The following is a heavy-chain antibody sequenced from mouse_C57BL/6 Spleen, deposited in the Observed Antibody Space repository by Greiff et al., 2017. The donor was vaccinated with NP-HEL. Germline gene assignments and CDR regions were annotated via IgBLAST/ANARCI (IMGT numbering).Heavy chain of an antibody. CDR2: IYPGDGDT. CDR3: ARVYYYGSRDYFDY. D-gene: IGHD1-1*01. V-gene: IGHV1-82*01. J-gene: IGHJ2*01. CDR1: GYAFSSSW. Sequence: LQQSGPELVKPGASVKISCKASGYAFSSSWMNWVKQRPGKGLEWIGRIYPGDGDTNYNGKFKGKATRTADKSSSTASMQLSSLTSEDSAVYFCARVYYYGSRDYFDYWGQGTTLTVSS.